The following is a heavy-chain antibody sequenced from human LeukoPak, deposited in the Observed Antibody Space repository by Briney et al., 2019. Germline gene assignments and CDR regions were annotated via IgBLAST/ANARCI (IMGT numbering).Heavy chain of an antibody. D-gene: IGHD3-10*01. CDR2: ISSSSSYI. Sequence: PGGSLRLSCAASGFTFGTYSMNWVRQAPGKGLEWVSSISSSSSYIYYADSVKGRFTISRDNAKNSLFPQMSSLRAEDTAVYYCARDAMVRGVLIDYWGQGTLVTVSS. J-gene: IGHJ4*02. CDR1: GFTFGTYS. CDR3: ARDAMVRGVLIDY. V-gene: IGHV3-21*01.